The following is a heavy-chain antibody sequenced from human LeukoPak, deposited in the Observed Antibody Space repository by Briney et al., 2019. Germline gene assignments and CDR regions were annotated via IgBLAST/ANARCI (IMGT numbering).Heavy chain of an antibody. Sequence: PSETLSLTCTVSGGYISGYYWSWIRQPPGKGLEWIGEINHRGSTNYNPSLKSRVTVSLDTSKNQFSLKLSSVTAADTAVYYCARAPGAALDWGQGTLVTVSS. V-gene: IGHV4-34*01. D-gene: IGHD2-15*01. J-gene: IGHJ4*02. CDR1: GGYISGYY. CDR2: INHRGST. CDR3: ARAPGAALD.